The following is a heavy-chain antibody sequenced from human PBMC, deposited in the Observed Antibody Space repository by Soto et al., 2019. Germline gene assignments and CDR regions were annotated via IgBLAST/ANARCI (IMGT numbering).Heavy chain of an antibody. V-gene: IGHV4-39*01. CDR1: GGSISSSSYY. CDR2: IYYSGST. D-gene: IGHD6-19*01. Sequence: LSLPCTVSGGSISSSSYYWGWIRQPPGKGLEWIGSIYYSGSTYYNPSLKSRVTISVDTSKNQFSLKLSSVTAADTAVYYCARPIAVAGSWFDPWGQGTLVTVSS. J-gene: IGHJ5*02. CDR3: ARPIAVAGSWFDP.